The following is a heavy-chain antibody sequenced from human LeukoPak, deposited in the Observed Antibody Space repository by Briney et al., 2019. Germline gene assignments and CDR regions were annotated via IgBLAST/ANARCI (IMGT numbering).Heavy chain of an antibody. V-gene: IGHV3-7*03. J-gene: IGHJ4*02. CDR2: INQDGSDT. CDR1: GFTFSTYW. D-gene: IGHD5-12*01. CDR3: ATSGYSGYGIDF. Sequence: PGGSLGLSCAASGFTFSTYWMTWVRQAPGKGLEWVANINQDGSDTYSVDSVKGRFTISRDNAKNSLYLEMNSLRVEDTAVYYCATSGYSGYGIDFWGQGTLVAVSS.